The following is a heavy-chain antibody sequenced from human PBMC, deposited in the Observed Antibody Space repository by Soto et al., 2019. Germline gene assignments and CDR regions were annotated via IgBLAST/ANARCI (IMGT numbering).Heavy chain of an antibody. Sequence: QVQLVQSGAEVKKHGSSVKVSCKASGGTFSCYAISWVRQAPGQGLEWMGGIIPIFGTANYAQKFQGRVTITVDESTSTAYMELSTLRSEDTAVYYCARPTLYYYDSSGQSAWFDPWGQGTLVTVSS. CDR3: ARPTLYYYDSSGQSAWFDP. J-gene: IGHJ5*02. D-gene: IGHD3-22*01. V-gene: IGHV1-69*12. CDR2: IIPIFGTA. CDR1: GGTFSCYA.